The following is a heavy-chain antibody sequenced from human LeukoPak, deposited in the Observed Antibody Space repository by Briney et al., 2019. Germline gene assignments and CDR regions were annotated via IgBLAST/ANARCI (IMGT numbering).Heavy chain of an antibody. CDR2: IYYTGST. Sequence: SETLSLTCTVSGGSISSYYWSWIRQPPGKGLEWIGYIYYTGSTNYNPSLERRGTISVDTPNNQFSLRLNSVGAADTAVYYCARLGYSGSYYERTFDIWGQGTMVTVSS. V-gene: IGHV4-59*08. J-gene: IGHJ3*02. CDR3: ARLGYSGSYYERTFDI. D-gene: IGHD1-26*01. CDR1: GGSISSYY.